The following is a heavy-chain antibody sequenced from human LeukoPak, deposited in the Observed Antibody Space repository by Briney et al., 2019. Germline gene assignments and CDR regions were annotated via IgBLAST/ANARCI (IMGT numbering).Heavy chain of an antibody. V-gene: IGHV4-34*01. CDR3: ARRRFLYYYDSSGYYYPFDY. J-gene: IGHJ4*02. CDR1: GGSFSGYY. CDR2: INHSGST. D-gene: IGHD3-22*01. Sequence: SETLSLPCAVYGGSFSGYYWGWIRQPPGKGLEWIGEINHSGSTNYNPSLKSRVTISVDTSKNQFSPKLSSVTTADTAVYYCARRRFLYYYDSSGYYYPFDYWGQGTLVTVSS.